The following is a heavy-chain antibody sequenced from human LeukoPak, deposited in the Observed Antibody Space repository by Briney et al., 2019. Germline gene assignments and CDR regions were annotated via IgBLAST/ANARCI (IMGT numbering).Heavy chain of an antibody. CDR2: ISSSSSYI. V-gene: IGHV3-21*04. Sequence: GGSLRLSCAASGFTFSSYSMNWVRQAPGKGLEWVSSISSSSSYIYYADSVKGRFTIPRDNAKNSLYLQMNSLRAEDTAVYYCARERAGRYDYVWGSYRAWGAFDIWGQGTMVTVSS. D-gene: IGHD3-16*02. CDR3: ARERAGRYDYVWGSYRAWGAFDI. J-gene: IGHJ3*02. CDR1: GFTFSSYS.